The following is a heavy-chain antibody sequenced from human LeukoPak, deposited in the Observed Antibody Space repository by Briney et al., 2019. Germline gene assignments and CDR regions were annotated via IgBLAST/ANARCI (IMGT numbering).Heavy chain of an antibody. CDR1: GFSLSTSGVG. V-gene: IGHV2-5*02. CDR2: VSWDDDK. CDR3: AHRRYYPGYYGSSGILNDASDM. J-gene: IGHJ3*02. D-gene: IGHD3-22*01. Sequence: SGPTLVNPTQTLTLTCTFSGFSLSTSGVGVGWIRQPPGKALEWLAHVSWDDDKRYSPSLKSRLSITKDNSKNQVVLTMTNMDPIDTATYYCAHRRYYPGYYGSSGILNDASDMWGQGTMVTVSS.